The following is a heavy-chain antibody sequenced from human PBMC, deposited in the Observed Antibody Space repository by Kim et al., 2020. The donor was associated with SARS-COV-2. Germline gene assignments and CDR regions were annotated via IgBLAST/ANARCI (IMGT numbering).Heavy chain of an antibody. CDR1: GFSFSNYA. Sequence: GGSLRLSCVASGFSFSNYAMSWVRHAAGTGLEWVSSIGGKGDNIYYAESVKGRFTISRDNSKNTLYLQMNSLRAEDTAIYYCASGSYRLGDYWGQGVKVTVSS. J-gene: IGHJ4*02. V-gene: IGHV3-23*01. D-gene: IGHD3-10*01. CDR2: IGGKGDNI. CDR3: ASGSYRLGDY.